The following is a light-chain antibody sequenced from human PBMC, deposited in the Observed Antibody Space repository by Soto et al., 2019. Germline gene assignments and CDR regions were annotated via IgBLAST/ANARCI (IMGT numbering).Light chain of an antibody. J-gene: IGLJ1*01. Sequence: QSALTQPASVSGSTGQSITISCTGRSSDVGGHNHVSWYQQHPGKATKLIIYEVGNRPSGVSTRFSGSKSGNTASLTISRFQAEDEADYYCTSYTSSRTHVFGTVTKLTVL. CDR3: TSYTSSRTHV. CDR2: EVG. V-gene: IGLV2-14*01. CDR1: SSDVGGHNH.